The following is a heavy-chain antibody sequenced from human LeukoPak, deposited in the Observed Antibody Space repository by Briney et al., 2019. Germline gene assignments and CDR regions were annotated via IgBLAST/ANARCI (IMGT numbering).Heavy chain of an antibody. CDR1: GFTFNNAW. CDR2: IKSKTDGGTT. J-gene: IGHJ4*02. D-gene: IGHD3-10*01. CDR3: TTGPYDYGSGTYYH. Sequence: GGSLRLSCAASGFTFNNAWMSWVRQAPGKGLEWVGRIKSKTDGGTTDYAAPVKGRFTIPRDDSKNTLYVRMNSLKTEDTAVYYCTTGPYDYGSGTYYHWGQGTLVTVSS. V-gene: IGHV3-15*01.